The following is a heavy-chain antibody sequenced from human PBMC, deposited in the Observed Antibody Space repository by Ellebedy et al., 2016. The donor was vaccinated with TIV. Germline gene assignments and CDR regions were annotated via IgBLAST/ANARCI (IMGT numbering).Heavy chain of an antibody. Sequence: SETLSLTXAVYGGSFSGYYWSWIRQHPGKGLEWIGYIYYSGSTYYNPSLKSRVTISVDTSKNQFSLKLSSVTAADTAVYYCASLDHYDSSGYWAYWGQGTLVTVSS. CDR1: GGSFSGYY. CDR2: IYYSGST. D-gene: IGHD3-22*01. CDR3: ASLDHYDSSGYWAY. J-gene: IGHJ4*02. V-gene: IGHV4-31*11.